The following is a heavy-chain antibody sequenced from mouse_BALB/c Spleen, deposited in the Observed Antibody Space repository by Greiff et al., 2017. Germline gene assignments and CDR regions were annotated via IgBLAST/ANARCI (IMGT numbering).Heavy chain of an antibody. CDR1: GFTFSSYA. V-gene: IGHV5-9-4*01. J-gene: IGHJ1*01. CDR2: ISSGGSYT. Sequence: EVQGVESGGGLVKPGGSLKLSCAASGFTFSSYAMSWVRQSPEKRLEWVAEISSGGSYTYYPDTVTGRFTISRDNAKNTLYLEMSSLRSEDTAMYYCAWGSTTVVARHFDDWGAGTSVTVSS. CDR3: AWGSTTVVARHFDD. D-gene: IGHD1-1*01.